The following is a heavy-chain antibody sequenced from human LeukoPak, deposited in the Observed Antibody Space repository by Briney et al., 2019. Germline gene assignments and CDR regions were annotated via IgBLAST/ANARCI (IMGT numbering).Heavy chain of an antibody. D-gene: IGHD3-22*01. CDR1: GGSISSGDYY. CDR3: AREGGVSSGSTDY. CDR2: IYCSGST. V-gene: IGHV4-30-4*01. J-gene: IGHJ4*02. Sequence: PSQTLSLTCTVSGGSISSGDYYWSWIRQPPGKGLEWIGYIYCSGSTYYNPSLKSRVTISVDTSKNQFSLKLSSVTAADTAVYYCAREGGVSSGSTDYWGQGTLVTVSS.